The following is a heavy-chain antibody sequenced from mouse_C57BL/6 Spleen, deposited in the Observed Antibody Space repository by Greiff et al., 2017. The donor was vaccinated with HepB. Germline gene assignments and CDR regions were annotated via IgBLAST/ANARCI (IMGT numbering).Heavy chain of an antibody. Sequence: QVQLQQSGPELVKPGASVKISCKASGYAFSSSWMNWVKQRPGKGLEWIGRIYPGDGDTNYNGKFKGKATLTAYKSSSTAYMQLSSLTSEDSAVYFCARRRYYNAMDYWGQGTSVTVSS. J-gene: IGHJ4*01. CDR2: IYPGDGDT. V-gene: IGHV1-82*01. CDR1: GYAFSSSW. D-gene: IGHD2-12*01. CDR3: ARRRYYNAMDY.